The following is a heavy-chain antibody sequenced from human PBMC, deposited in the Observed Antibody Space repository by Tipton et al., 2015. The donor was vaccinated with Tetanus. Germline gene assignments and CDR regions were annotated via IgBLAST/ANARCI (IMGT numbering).Heavy chain of an antibody. CDR1: GYTFTGYY. D-gene: IGHD1-26*01. CDR3: ARDQARGARGWNYFDY. V-gene: IGHV4-31*03. Sequence: QLVQSGAEVKKPGASVKVSCKASGYTFTGYYIHWIRQHPGKGLEWIGDIYYSGSTYYNPSLKSRVTISVDTSKNQFSLKLNSVTAADTAVYYCARDQARGARGWNYFDYWGQGTLVTVSS. J-gene: IGHJ4*02. CDR2: IYYSGST.